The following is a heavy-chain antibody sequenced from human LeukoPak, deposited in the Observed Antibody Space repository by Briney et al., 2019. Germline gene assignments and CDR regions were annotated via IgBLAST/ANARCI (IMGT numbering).Heavy chain of an antibody. Sequence: SETLSLTCTVSGGSISSYYWSWIRQPPGKGLEWIGYIYYSGSTNYNPSLKSRVTISVDTSKNQFSLKLSSVTAADTAVYYCAREGDYYDSSGYRGAFDYWGQGTLVTVSS. V-gene: IGHV4-59*01. CDR3: AREGDYYDSSGYRGAFDY. D-gene: IGHD3-22*01. J-gene: IGHJ4*02. CDR2: IYYSGST. CDR1: GGSISSYY.